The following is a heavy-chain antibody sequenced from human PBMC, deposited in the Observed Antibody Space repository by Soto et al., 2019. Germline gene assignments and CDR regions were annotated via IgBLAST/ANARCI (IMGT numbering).Heavy chain of an antibody. CDR1: GGSISNYY. CDR3: AATACTSTTCPLAS. CDR2: TFHSGST. Sequence: PSETLSLTCTVSGGSISNYYWSWIRQPPGKGLECIGYTFHSGSTNCNPSLKSRVSMSLDRSKNQFSLNLTSVTAADTAVYYCAATACTSTTCPLASWGQGTLVTVS. J-gene: IGHJ5*01. D-gene: IGHD2-2*01. V-gene: IGHV4-59*12.